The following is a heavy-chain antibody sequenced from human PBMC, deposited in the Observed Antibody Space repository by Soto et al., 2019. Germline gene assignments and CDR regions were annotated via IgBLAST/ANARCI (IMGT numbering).Heavy chain of an antibody. V-gene: IGHV3-33*01. Sequence: SGGSLRLSCAASGFTFSSYGMHWVRQAPGKGLEWVAVIWYDGSNKYYADSVKGRFTISRDNSKNTLYLQMNSLRAEDTAVYYCARDLTHDYGGSRLGYYYYGMDVWGQGTTVTVSS. CDR2: IWYDGSNK. J-gene: IGHJ6*02. CDR3: ARDLTHDYGGSRLGYYYYGMDV. D-gene: IGHD4-17*01. CDR1: GFTFSSYG.